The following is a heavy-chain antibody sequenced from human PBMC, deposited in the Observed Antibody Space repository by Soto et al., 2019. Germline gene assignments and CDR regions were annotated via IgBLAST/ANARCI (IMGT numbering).Heavy chain of an antibody. Sequence: QVQLVQSGAEVKKPGSSVKVSCKASGGTFSSYAISWVRQATGQGLEWMGGIIPIFGTANYAQKFQGRVTITADESTSTGYMELRSLRSEDTAVYYCAAPDVSGHGSNNNWYFDLWGRGTLVTVSS. CDR2: IIPIFGTA. V-gene: IGHV1-69*01. CDR3: AAPDVSGHGSNNNWYFDL. J-gene: IGHJ2*01. CDR1: GGTFSSYA. D-gene: IGHD2-15*01.